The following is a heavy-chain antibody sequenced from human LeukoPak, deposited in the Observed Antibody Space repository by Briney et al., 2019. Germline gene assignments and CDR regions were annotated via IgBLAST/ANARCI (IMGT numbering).Heavy chain of an antibody. J-gene: IGHJ6*02. CDR1: GGSISSYY. Sequence: SETLSLTCTVSGGSISSYYWSWIRQPPGKGLEWIGYIYYSGSTNYNPSLKSRVTISVDTSKNQFSLKLSSVTAADTAVYYCARDRCSGGSCRYGMDVWGQGTTVTVSS. CDR3: ARDRCSGGSCRYGMDV. V-gene: IGHV4-59*01. D-gene: IGHD2-15*01. CDR2: IYYSGST.